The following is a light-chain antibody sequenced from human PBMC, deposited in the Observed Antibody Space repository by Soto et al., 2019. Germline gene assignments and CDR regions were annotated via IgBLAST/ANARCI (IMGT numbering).Light chain of an antibody. J-gene: IGLJ3*02. CDR2: SNN. V-gene: IGLV1-44*01. CDR1: SSNIGRDT. CDR3: ASWDGSLNGGV. Sequence: QSALTQSPSASGTPGQRVTISCSGGSSNIGRDTVNWYQQLPGTAPKLLIYSNNQRPSGVPDRFSGSKSGTSASLAISGLQSEDEADYYCASWDGSLNGGVFGGGTKLTVL.